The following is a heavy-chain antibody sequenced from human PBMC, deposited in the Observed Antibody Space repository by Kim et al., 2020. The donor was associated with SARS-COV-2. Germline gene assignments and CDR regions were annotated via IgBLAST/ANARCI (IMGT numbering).Heavy chain of an antibody. CDR2: VYYSGST. J-gene: IGHJ4*02. CDR1: GGSISAYY. CDR3: ARYGDYYDN. V-gene: IGHV4-59*03. D-gene: IGHD4-17*01. Sequence: SETMSLTCSISGGSISAYYWSWIRQPPGKGLEWIGYVYYSGSTRYNPSLQSRVTISVDTSTNQFSLNLHSVSAADTAVYFCARYGDYYDNWGQGILVTVSS.